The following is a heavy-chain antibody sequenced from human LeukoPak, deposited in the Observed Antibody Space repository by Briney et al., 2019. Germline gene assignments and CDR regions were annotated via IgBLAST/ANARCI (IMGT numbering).Heavy chain of an antibody. CDR3: ATHQRQWLVLFDY. D-gene: IGHD3-22*01. CDR1: GYSISSGYY. V-gene: IGHV4-38-2*02. J-gene: IGHJ4*02. CDR2: FYHSGST. Sequence: SETLSLTCTVSGYSISSGYYWGWIRQPPGKGLEWIGSFYHSGSTYYNPSLKSRVTISVDTSKNQFSLKLSSVTAADTAVYYCATHQRQWLVLFDYWGQETLVTVSS.